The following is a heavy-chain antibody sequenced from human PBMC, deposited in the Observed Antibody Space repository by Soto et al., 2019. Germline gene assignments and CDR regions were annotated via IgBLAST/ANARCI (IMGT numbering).Heavy chain of an antibody. Sequence: QITLNESGPTVVRPTETLTLTCRFSGFSLTTSGVGVGWIRQSQGQAPEWLALIYWDDDKRYSASLKSRLTINKDTSKNQLVQPVSDLDPTATATYYCAHRVLRTVFGLVTTTAIYFDFWGQGTPLAVSS. CDR2: IYWDDDK. J-gene: IGHJ4*02. CDR1: GFSLTTSGVG. D-gene: IGHD3-3*01. CDR3: AHRVLRTVFGLVTTTAIYFDF. V-gene: IGHV2-5*02.